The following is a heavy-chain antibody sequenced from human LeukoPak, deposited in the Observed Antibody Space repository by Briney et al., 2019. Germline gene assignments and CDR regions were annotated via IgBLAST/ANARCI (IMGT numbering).Heavy chain of an antibody. CDR1: GGTLNSHI. CDR3: ARVNLRGGQYNWFDP. CDR2: ITPIIDVS. Sequence: SVKVSCKASGGTLNSHIFTWVRQAPGHGLGWMGKITPIIDVSKYAQKFQGRLTITADKSTATVYMELSGLKSEDTAVYYCARVNLRGGQYNWFDPWGQGTLVIVSS. V-gene: IGHV1-69*02. D-gene: IGHD3-16*01. J-gene: IGHJ5*02.